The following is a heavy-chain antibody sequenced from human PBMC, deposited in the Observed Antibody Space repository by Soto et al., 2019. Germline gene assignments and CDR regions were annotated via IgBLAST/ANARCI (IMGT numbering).Heavy chain of an antibody. J-gene: IGHJ6*02. Sequence: ASVKVSCKASGGTFSSYAISWVRQAPGQGLEWMGGIIPIFGTANCAQKFQGRVTITADESTSTAYMELSSLRSEDTAVYYCARYGITMVRGVKYYYYYYGMDVWGQGTTVTVSS. V-gene: IGHV1-69*13. CDR3: ARYGITMVRGVKYYYYYYGMDV. CDR2: IIPIFGTA. D-gene: IGHD3-10*01. CDR1: GGTFSSYA.